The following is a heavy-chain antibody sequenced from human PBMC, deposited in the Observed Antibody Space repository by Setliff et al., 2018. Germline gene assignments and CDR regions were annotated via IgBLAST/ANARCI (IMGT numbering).Heavy chain of an antibody. J-gene: IGHJ4*02. CDR1: GFTFSSYS. V-gene: IGHV3-21*01. CDR2: ISSSSSYI. D-gene: IGHD2-21*02. Sequence: GGSLRLSCAASGFTFSSYSMNWVRQAPGKGLEWVSSISSSSSYIYYADSVKGRFTISRDNAKNSRYLQMNSLRAEDTAVYYCARDQLMTDETFDYWGQGTLVTVSS. CDR3: ARDQLMTDETFDY.